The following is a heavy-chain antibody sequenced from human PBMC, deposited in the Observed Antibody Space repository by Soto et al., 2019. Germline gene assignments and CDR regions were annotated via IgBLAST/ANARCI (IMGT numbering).Heavy chain of an antibody. CDR2: ISAGGNTK. D-gene: IGHD2-21*01. CDR3: AKESGGERYAAYFDL. J-gene: IGHJ4*02. V-gene: IGHV3-30*18. CDR1: GFTLSNIG. Sequence: QVQLVESGGGVVQPGTSLRLACAASGFTLSNIGMQWVRQAPGKGLEWVAVISAGGNTKYYADSVKGRFTISRDNSKNTLFLQMNSLRTEDTEVYYCAKESGGERYAAYFDLWGQGTLVTVSA.